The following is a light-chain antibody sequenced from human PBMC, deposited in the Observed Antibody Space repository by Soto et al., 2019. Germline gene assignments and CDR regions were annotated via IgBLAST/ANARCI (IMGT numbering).Light chain of an antibody. CDR3: LQDYNYPWT. Sequence: IQMPQSPSSLSASVGDRVTITCRASRYIRTALSWYQHRPGQAPKVLICVASSLQSGVPSRFSGSGYGTDFTLTISSLQPEDFATYYCLQDYNYPWTFGQGTKVDI. J-gene: IGKJ1*01. CDR1: RYIRTA. CDR2: VAS. V-gene: IGKV1-6*01.